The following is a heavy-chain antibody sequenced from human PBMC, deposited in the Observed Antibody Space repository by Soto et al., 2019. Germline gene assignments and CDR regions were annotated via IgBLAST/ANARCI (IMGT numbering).Heavy chain of an antibody. CDR3: ERALLPHDAFDI. J-gene: IGHJ3*02. V-gene: IGHV3-66*01. CDR1: AFTVSSNY. CDR2: IYSGGST. Sequence: PGGSLRLSCAPSAFTVSSNYMSWVRQAPGKGLEWVSVIYSGGSTYYADSVKGRFTISRDNSKNTLYLQMNSLRAEDTAVSYCERALLPHDAFDIWGQGTLVTVSS.